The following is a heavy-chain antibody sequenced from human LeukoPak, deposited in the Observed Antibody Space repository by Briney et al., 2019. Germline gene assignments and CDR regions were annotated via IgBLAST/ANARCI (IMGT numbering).Heavy chain of an antibody. CDR2: IIANLGTP. Sequence: GASVKVSCKASGGTFSSYAISWVRQAPGQGLEWMGGIIANLGTPNYAQKFQGRVTVTADESTSTGYLELDSLRSDDTAVYYCARLVNWGPLGDYWGQGTLVTVSS. CDR1: GGTFSSYA. CDR3: ARLVNWGPLGDY. J-gene: IGHJ4*02. D-gene: IGHD3-16*01. V-gene: IGHV1-69*01.